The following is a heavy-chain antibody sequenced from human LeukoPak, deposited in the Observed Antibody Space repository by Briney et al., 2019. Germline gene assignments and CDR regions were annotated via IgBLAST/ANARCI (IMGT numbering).Heavy chain of an antibody. Sequence: PGGSLRLPCAASGFTFSSYAMSWVRQAPGKGPEWVSAISGSGGSTYYADSVKGRFTISRDNSKNTLYLQMNSLRAEDTAVYYCAKEGGRVSSSPFDYWGQGTLVTVSS. CDR1: GFTFSSYA. CDR3: AKEGGRVSSSPFDY. CDR2: ISGSGGST. J-gene: IGHJ4*02. V-gene: IGHV3-23*01. D-gene: IGHD6-6*01.